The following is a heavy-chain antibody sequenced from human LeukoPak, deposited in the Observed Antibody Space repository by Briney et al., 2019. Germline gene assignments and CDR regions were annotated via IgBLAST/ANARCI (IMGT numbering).Heavy chain of an antibody. V-gene: IGHV3-23*01. D-gene: IGHD3-10*01. CDR3: AKGLLWFGELLFSRLFYGMDV. CDR1: GSTFSSYA. CDR2: ISGSGGST. J-gene: IGHJ6*02. Sequence: GGSLRLSCAASGSTFSSYAMSWVRQAPGKGLEWVSAISGSGGSTYYADSVKGRFTISRDNSKNTLYLQMNSLRAEDTAVYYCAKGLLWFGELLFSRLFYGMDVWGQGTTVTVSS.